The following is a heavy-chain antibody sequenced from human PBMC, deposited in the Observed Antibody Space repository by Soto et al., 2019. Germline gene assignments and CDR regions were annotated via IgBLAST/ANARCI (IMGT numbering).Heavy chain of an antibody. CDR3: ARDSPAVAASWRPSSDWFDP. D-gene: IGHD6-19*01. CDR1: GGSISSYY. V-gene: IGHV4-4*07. CDR2: IYTSGST. J-gene: IGHJ5*02. Sequence: PSETLSLTCTVSGGSISSYYWSWIRQPAGKGLEWIGRIYTSGSTNYNPSLKSRVTMSVDTSKNQFSLKLSSVTAADTAVYYCARDSPAVAASWRPSSDWFDPWGQGTLVTAPQ.